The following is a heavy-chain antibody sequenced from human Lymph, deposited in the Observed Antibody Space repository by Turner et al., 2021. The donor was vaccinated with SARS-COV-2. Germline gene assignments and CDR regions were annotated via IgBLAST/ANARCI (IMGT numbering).Heavy chain of an antibody. V-gene: IGHV3-21*01. CDR3: ARGPPDVPYYFDY. CDR2: SAFTSSYK. CDR1: GFTFSSYS. J-gene: IGHJ4*02. D-gene: IGHD6-6*01. Sequence: EVQLVESGGGLVKPGRSLRPSCAASGFTFSSYSKDWVRRAAGKGVEWVSSSAFTSSYKYYAGAMKGRFTITGDNDKDSLYLRMNSMGAEDTAVYYCARGPPDVPYYFDYWGQGTLVTVSS.